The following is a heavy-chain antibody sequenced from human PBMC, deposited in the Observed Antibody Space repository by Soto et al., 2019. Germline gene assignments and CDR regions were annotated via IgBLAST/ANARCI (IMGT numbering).Heavy chain of an antibody. D-gene: IGHD6-6*01. CDR3: ARDPATAYSSSSFDY. J-gene: IGHJ4*02. Sequence: ASVKVSCKASGYSFTTYGITWVRQAPGQGLDWVGWISAYDGNTNYAQMVQGTVSMTTDSSTSTAYMELRSLRSDDTAVYYSARDPATAYSSSSFDYWGQGTLVTVSS. V-gene: IGHV1-18*04. CDR1: GYSFTTYG. CDR2: ISAYDGNT.